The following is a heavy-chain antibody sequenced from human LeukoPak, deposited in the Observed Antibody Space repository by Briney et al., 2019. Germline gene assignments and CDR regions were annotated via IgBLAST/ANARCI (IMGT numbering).Heavy chain of an antibody. Sequence: ASVKVSCKASGYTFTSYYMHWVRQTPGQGLEWMGIINPSGGSTSYAQKSQGRVTMTRDTSTSTVYMELSSLRSEDTAVYYCAREEGAVAGDFDYWGQGTLVTVSS. V-gene: IGHV1-46*01. J-gene: IGHJ4*02. CDR1: GYTFTSYY. D-gene: IGHD6-19*01. CDR2: INPSGGST. CDR3: AREEGAVAGDFDY.